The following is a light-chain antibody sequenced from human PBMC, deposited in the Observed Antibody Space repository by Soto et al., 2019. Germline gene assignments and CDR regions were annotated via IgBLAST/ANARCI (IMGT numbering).Light chain of an antibody. V-gene: IGKV3-11*01. J-gene: IGKJ5*01. Sequence: ENVLTQSPATLSLSPGERATLSCRASQSVSTSLAWYQQQPGQAPRLLIHDASNRATGIPVRFSGSGSGTDFTLTIDSLEPEDFAVYYCQQRSDWPSITFGQGTRLEIK. CDR3: QQRSDWPSIT. CDR2: DAS. CDR1: QSVSTS.